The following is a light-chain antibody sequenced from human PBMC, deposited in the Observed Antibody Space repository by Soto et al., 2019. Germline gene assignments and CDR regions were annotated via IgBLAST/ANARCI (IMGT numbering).Light chain of an antibody. J-gene: IGKJ3*01. Sequence: DIQMTQSPSSLSASVGDRVTITCRASQSISSYLNWYQQKPGKAPQLLIYAASSLQSGVPSRFSGSGSGTDFTLTISSLQPEDFATYYCQQSYSTLTFGPGTKVDI. CDR2: AAS. V-gene: IGKV1-39*01. CDR1: QSISSY. CDR3: QQSYSTLT.